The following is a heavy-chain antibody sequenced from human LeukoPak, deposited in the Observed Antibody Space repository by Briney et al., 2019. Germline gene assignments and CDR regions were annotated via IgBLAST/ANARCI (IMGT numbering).Heavy chain of an antibody. CDR2: IFHEGYT. Sequence: PSETLSLTCCVAADSISSGYFWAWIRQPPGTGLAWIRVIFHEGYTYYQPSLERRVTLSKETSKINFYLRLTSMTAPATASYYCARLSVAYDPSYFDFWGQVTLVAVAS. CDR3: ARLSVAYDPSYFDF. D-gene: IGHD3-22*01. J-gene: IGHJ4*02. CDR1: ADSISSGYF. V-gene: IGHV4-38-2*01.